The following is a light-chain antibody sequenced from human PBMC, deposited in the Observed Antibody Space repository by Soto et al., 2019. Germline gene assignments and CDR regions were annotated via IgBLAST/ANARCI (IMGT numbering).Light chain of an antibody. CDR2: DAS. Sequence: DIQMTQSPSSLSASVGNRVTITCRASQSSSTYLNWYQKKTGKAPNLLIYDASRLQSGAPSRFSGSGGETAFALFISSVQPEDFATYFCHQSYIDPITFGQGTRLEIK. CDR3: HQSYIDPIT. CDR1: QSSSTY. V-gene: IGKV1-39*01. J-gene: IGKJ5*01.